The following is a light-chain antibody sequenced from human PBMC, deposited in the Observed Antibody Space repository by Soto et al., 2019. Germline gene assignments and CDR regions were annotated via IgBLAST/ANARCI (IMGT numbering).Light chain of an antibody. CDR3: ATWDDSLDVHM. V-gene: IGLV1-44*01. Sequence: QSVLTQPPSASGTPGQTITISCSGGSSNIGINTVNWYEHLPGTAPRLLIYGNNQRPSGVPDRFSGSKYGTSDSLAISGLQSEDEGHYYCATWDDSLDVHMFGTGTKVTVL. CDR1: SSNIGINT. CDR2: GNN. J-gene: IGLJ1*01.